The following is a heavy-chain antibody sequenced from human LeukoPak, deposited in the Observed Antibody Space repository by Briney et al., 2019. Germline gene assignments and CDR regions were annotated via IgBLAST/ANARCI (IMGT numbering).Heavy chain of an antibody. V-gene: IGHV4-4*07. J-gene: IGHJ4*02. CDR2: IYTSGST. D-gene: IGHD6-13*01. CDR1: GGSISSYY. CDR3: ARMGRSMQQLDY. Sequence: SETLSLTCTVSGGSISSYYWSWIRQPAGKGLEWIGRIYTSGSTNYNPSLKSRVSMSVDTSKNQFSLKLSSVTAADTAVYYCARMGRSMQQLDYWGQGTLVTVSS.